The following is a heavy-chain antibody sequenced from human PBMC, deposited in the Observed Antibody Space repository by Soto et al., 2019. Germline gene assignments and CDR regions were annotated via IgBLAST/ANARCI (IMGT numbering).Heavy chain of an antibody. J-gene: IGHJ6*03. D-gene: IGHD3-3*01. Sequence: PGGSLRLSCAASGFTFSSYWMSWVRQAPGKGLEWVANIKQDGSEKYYVDSVKGRFTISRDNAKNSLYLQMNSLRAEDTAVYYCARDRDFWSGYYTGYYYYMDVWGKGTTVTVSS. CDR2: IKQDGSEK. V-gene: IGHV3-7*01. CDR1: GFTFSSYW. CDR3: ARDRDFWSGYYTGYYYYMDV.